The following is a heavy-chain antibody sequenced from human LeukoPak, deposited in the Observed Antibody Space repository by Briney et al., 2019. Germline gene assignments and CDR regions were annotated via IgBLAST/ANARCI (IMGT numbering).Heavy chain of an antibody. Sequence: ASVKVSCKASGYTFTSYGISWVRQAPGQGLEWMGWISAYNGNTNYAQKLQGRVTMTTDTSTSTAYMGLRSLRSDDTAVYYCARERPSYDSSGLTLFDYWGQGTLVTVSS. CDR3: ARERPSYDSSGLTLFDY. CDR2: ISAYNGNT. V-gene: IGHV1-18*01. CDR1: GYTFTSYG. D-gene: IGHD3-22*01. J-gene: IGHJ4*02.